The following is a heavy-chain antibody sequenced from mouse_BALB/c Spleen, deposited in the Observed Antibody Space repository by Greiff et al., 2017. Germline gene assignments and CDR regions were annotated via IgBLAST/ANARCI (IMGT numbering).Heavy chain of an antibody. CDR2: IYPGSGST. CDR1: GYTFTDYV. V-gene: IGHV1-83*01. J-gene: IGHJ4*01. CDR3: ARRGNDGMDY. Sequence: VQLQQSGPELVKPGASVKMSCKASGYTFTDYVIRWVKQRTGQGLEWIGEIYPGSGSTYYNEKFKGKATLTADKSSNTAYMQLSSLTSEDSAVYYCARRGNDGMDYWGQGTSVTVSS. D-gene: IGHD2-12*01.